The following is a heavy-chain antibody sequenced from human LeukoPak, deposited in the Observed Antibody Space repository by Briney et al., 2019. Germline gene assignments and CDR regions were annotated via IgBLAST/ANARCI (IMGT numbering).Heavy chain of an antibody. CDR1: GYTFTSYD. CDR2: MNPNSGNT. Sequence: GASVKVSCKASGYTFTSYDINWVRQATGQGLEWMGWMNPNSGNTGYAQKFQGRVTITTDESTSTAYMELSSLRSEDTAVYYCASGGNWDYWGQGTLVTVSS. J-gene: IGHJ4*02. V-gene: IGHV1-8*01. D-gene: IGHD4-23*01. CDR3: ASGGNWDY.